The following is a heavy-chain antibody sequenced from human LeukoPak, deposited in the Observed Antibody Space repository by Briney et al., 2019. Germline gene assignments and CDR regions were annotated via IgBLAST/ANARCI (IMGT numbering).Heavy chain of an antibody. Sequence: GGSLRLSCAASGFTFSSYAMHWVRQAPDKGLEWVAVISYDGSNKYYADSVKGRFTISRDNSKNTLYLQMNSLRAEDTAVYYCARGVGLVSGVDYWGQGTLVTVSS. CDR2: ISYDGSNK. D-gene: IGHD1-26*01. CDR3: ARGVGLVSGVDY. CDR1: GFTFSSYA. V-gene: IGHV3-30-3*01. J-gene: IGHJ4*02.